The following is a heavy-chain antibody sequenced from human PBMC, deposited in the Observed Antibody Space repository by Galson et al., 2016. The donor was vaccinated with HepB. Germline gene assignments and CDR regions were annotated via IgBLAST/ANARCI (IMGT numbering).Heavy chain of an antibody. CDR3: TRSFGSGSYKWFDP. V-gene: IGHV1-46*03. D-gene: IGHD3-10*01. Sequence: SVKVSCKASGYTFTSYYIHWVRQAPGQGLEWMGLINPSGGSTSFPQKFQGRVIMTRDTSTSTVYMELSSLRSEDTAVYYCTRSFGSGSYKWFDPWGQGTLVSVSS. CDR1: GYTFTSYY. CDR2: INPSGGST. J-gene: IGHJ5*02.